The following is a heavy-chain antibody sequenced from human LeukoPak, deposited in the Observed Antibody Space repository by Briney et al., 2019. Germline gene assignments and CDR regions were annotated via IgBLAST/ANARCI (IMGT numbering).Heavy chain of an antibody. Sequence: SETLSLTCAVYGGSFSGYYWSWIRQPPGKGLEWIGEINHSGSTNYNPSLKSRVTISVDTSKNQFSLKLSSVTAADTAVYYCARVPGFGFGSDKNTSEYFQHWGQGTLVTVSS. J-gene: IGHJ1*01. CDR2: INHSGST. D-gene: IGHD3-10*01. CDR3: ARVPGFGFGSDKNTSEYFQH. V-gene: IGHV4-34*01. CDR1: GGSFSGYY.